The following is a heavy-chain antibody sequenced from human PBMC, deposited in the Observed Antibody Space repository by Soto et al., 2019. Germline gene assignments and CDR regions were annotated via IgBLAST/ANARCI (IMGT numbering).Heavy chain of an antibody. CDR1: GGSISSGNYY. CDR3: ARRLGTAGSFES. D-gene: IGHD7-27*01. Sequence: SSETLSLTCSVSGGSISSGNYYWSWIRQHPGKGLEWIGYIYYGASTYYNPSLKSRVTISIDTSKNLFSLKLSSVTAADTAMYYCARRLGTAGSFESWGLGTLVTAPQ. CDR2: IYYGAST. J-gene: IGHJ4*02. V-gene: IGHV4-31*03.